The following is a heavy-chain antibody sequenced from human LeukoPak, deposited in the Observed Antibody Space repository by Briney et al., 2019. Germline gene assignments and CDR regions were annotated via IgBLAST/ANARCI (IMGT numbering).Heavy chain of an antibody. Sequence: ASVKVSCKASGYPFKTYGISWVRQAPGQGLEWMGWISAYNGNTNYAQNLQGRVTKTTDTSTSTAYMELRSLRSDDTAVYYCARPYYYDGYFDYWGQGTLVTVSS. CDR2: ISAYNGNT. D-gene: IGHD3-22*01. CDR3: ARPYYYDGYFDY. CDR1: GYPFKTYG. V-gene: IGHV1-18*01. J-gene: IGHJ4*02.